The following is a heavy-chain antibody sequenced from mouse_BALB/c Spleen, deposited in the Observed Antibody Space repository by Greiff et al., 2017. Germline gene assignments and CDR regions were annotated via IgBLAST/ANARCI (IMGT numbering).Heavy chain of an antibody. CDR1: GFTFSDYY. CDR3: ARGDGNYGGVFAY. J-gene: IGHJ3*01. CDR2: ISDGGSYT. V-gene: IGHV5-4*02. Sequence: EVHLVESGGGLVKPGGSLKLSCAASGFTFSDYYMYWVRQTPEKRLEWVATISDGGSYTYYPDSVKGRFTISRDNAKNNLYLQMSSLKSEDTAMYYCARGDGNYGGVFAYWGQGTLVTVSA. D-gene: IGHD2-1*01.